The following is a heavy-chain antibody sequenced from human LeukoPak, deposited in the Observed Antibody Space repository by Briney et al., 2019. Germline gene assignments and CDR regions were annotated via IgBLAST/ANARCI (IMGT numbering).Heavy chain of an antibody. D-gene: IGHD6-6*01. CDR2: IYYSGST. V-gene: IGHV4-39*07. Sequence: SETLSLTCTVSGGSISSSSYYWGWLRQPPGKGLEWIGSIYYSGSTYYNPSLKSRVTISVDTSKNQFSLKLSSVTAADTAVYYCARGIAARPFDAFDIWGQGTMVTVSS. J-gene: IGHJ3*02. CDR3: ARGIAARPFDAFDI. CDR1: GGSISSSSYY.